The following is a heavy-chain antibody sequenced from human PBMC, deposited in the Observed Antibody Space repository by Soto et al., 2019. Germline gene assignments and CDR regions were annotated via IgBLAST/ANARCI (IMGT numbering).Heavy chain of an antibody. D-gene: IGHD1-1*01. V-gene: IGHV3-20*01. CDR2: ISGSGVNA. J-gene: IGHJ2*01. Sequence: EVQLVESGGSVIRPGGSLRLSCAASGFAFQNHGMAWVRLVPGKGLEWVAGISGSGVNAGYADSVKGRFTISRDNGDNSLYLEINNLGVEDTALYHCARKPHWQYWYFDLWRRGTLVTVSS. CDR1: GFAFQNHG. CDR3: ARKPHWQYWYFDL.